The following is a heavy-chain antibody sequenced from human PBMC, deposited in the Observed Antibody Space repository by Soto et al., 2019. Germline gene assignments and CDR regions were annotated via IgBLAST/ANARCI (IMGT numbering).Heavy chain of an antibody. CDR3: ARDQLGIAVAGITPHFDY. V-gene: IGHV6-1*01. Sequence: QXLSLTCVISGDXVSSNSGAWNWIRQSPSRGLEWLGRTYYRSKWYNDYAVSVKSRININPDTSKNQFSLQLNSVTPEDTAVYYCARDQLGIAVAGITPHFDYWGQGTLGTVSS. CDR1: GDXVSSNSGA. J-gene: IGHJ4*02. CDR2: TYYRSKWYN. D-gene: IGHD6-19*01.